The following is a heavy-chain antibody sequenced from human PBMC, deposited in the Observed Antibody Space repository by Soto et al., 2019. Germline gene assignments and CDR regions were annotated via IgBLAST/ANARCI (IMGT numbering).Heavy chain of an antibody. V-gene: IGHV4-31*03. Sequence: PSETLSLTCTVSGGSISSGGYYWGCIRQHPGKGPEWIGYIYYSGSTYYNPSLKSRLAISADTSKNPFSLKLSSVTAADTAVYYCARASPLSTVTTFHYYGLDVWGQGTTVTVSS. CDR3: ARASPLSTVTTFHYYGLDV. CDR1: GGSISSGGYY. J-gene: IGHJ6*02. D-gene: IGHD4-4*01. CDR2: IYYSGST.